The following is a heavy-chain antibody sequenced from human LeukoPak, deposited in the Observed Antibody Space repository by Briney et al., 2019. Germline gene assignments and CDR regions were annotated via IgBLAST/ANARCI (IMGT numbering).Heavy chain of an antibody. V-gene: IGHV1-69*05. CDR1: GGTLSSYA. CDR2: NIPIFGTA. CDR3: ATEAYCSGGSCWAAEEGHFDY. J-gene: IGHJ4*02. D-gene: IGHD2-15*01. Sequence: SVKVSCKASGGTLSSYAISWVRQAPGQGLEWMGRNIPIFGTANYAQKFQGRVTITTDESTSTAYMELSSLRSEDTAVYYCATEAYCSGGSCWAAEEGHFDYWGQGTLVTVSS.